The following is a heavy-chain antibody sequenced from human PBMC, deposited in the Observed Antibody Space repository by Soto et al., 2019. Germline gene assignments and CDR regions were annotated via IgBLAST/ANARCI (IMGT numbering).Heavy chain of an antibody. V-gene: IGHV3-21*01. CDR1: GFTFSSYS. J-gene: IGHJ4*02. CDR3: ASGGSGRFDY. D-gene: IGHD2-15*01. CDR2: ISSIISYI. Sequence: GGSLRLSCAASGFTFSSYSMNWVRQAPGNGLELVSSISSIISYIYYADSVKGRFTISRYNAKNSVYLQINSLRAEDTAVYYCASGGSGRFDYWGQGTMVTVSS.